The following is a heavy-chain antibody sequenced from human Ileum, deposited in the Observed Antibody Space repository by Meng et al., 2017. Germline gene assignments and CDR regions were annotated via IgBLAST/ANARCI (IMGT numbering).Heavy chain of an antibody. CDR3: ARHIVGPTPGMEY. J-gene: IGHJ4*02. D-gene: IGHD1-26*01. Sequence: VQRRGAGTRLGQCSGALSATCPCSGDSIVSMGWWSWGRRPPGKGLEWIGQIYQSGSTNYNPSLKSRVSISIDRSENQLSLKLSPVTAADTAVYYCARHIVGPTPGMEYWGQGTLVTVSS. CDR2: IYQSGST. CDR1: GDSIVSMGW. V-gene: IGHV4-4*02.